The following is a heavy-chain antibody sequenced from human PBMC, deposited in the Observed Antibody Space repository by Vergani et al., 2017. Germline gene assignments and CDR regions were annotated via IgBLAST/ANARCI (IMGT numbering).Heavy chain of an antibody. CDR2: IIPILGIA. J-gene: IGHJ3*02. CDR3: ARDHRDYNNYPGTFDI. V-gene: IGHV1-69*08. D-gene: IGHD5-24*01. CDR1: GGTFSSYT. Sequence: QVQLVQSGAEVKKPGSSVKVSCKASGGTFSSYTISWVRQAPGQGLEWMGRIIPILGIANYAQKFQGRVTITADKSTSTAYMELSSLRSEDTAVYYCARDHRDYNNYPGTFDIWGQGSMVTVSS.